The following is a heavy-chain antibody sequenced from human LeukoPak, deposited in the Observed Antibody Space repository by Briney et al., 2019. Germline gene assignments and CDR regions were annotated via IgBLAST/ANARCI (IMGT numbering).Heavy chain of an antibody. CDR1: GYTLTELS. CDR3: ASAISYDSYFDY. D-gene: IGHD3-22*01. Sequence: ASVKVSCKVSGYTLTELSMHWVRQAPGKGLEWMGGFDPEDGETIYAQKFQGRVTMTEDTSTDTAYMELSSLRSEDTAVYYCASAISYDSYFDYWGQGTLVTVSS. V-gene: IGHV1-24*01. J-gene: IGHJ4*02. CDR2: FDPEDGET.